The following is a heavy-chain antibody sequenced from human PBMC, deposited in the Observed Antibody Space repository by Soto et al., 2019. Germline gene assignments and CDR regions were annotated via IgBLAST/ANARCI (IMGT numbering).Heavy chain of an antibody. CDR2: IYYSGST. J-gene: IGHJ3*02. CDR3: AGEDIVATIDAFDI. V-gene: IGHV4-59*08. D-gene: IGHD5-12*01. Sequence: PSETLPLTCAVYGGSISSYYWSWIRQPPGKGLEWIGYIYYSGSTNYSPSLKSRVTISVDTSKNQFSLKLSSVTAADTAVYYCAGEDIVATIDAFDIWGQGTMVTVSS. CDR1: GGSISSYY.